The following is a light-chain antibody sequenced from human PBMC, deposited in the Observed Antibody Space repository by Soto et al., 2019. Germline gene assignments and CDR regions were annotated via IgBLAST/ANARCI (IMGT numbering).Light chain of an antibody. V-gene: IGKV1-5*03. CDR3: PHYNSYSEA. Sequence: DIQMTQSHSTLSGSVGDRVTITCRASQTISSWLAWYQQKPGKAPKLLIYKASTLKSGAPSRFSGSGSGKKFTLTISSLHPDDFATYFCPHYNSYSEAFGQGTKVELK. CDR2: KAS. CDR1: QTISSW. J-gene: IGKJ1*01.